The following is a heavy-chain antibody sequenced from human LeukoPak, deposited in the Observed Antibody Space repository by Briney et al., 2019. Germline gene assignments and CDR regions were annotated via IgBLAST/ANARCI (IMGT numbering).Heavy chain of an antibody. CDR3: ARDFYSSSWLFDH. CDR1: GFTVSSNY. V-gene: IGHV3-53*01. CDR2: IYSGGST. D-gene: IGHD6-13*01. Sequence: PGGSLRLSCAASGFTVSSNYMSWVRQAPGKGLEWVSVIYSGGSTYYADSVKGRFTISRDNSKNTLYLQINSLRAEDTAVYYCARDFYSSSWLFDHWGQGTLVTVSS. J-gene: IGHJ4*02.